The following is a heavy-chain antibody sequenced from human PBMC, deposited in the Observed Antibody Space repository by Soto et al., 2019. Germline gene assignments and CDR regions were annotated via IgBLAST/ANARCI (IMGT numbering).Heavy chain of an antibody. CDR1: GFTFSSYA. D-gene: IGHD1-26*01. CDR3: AKETSYSGSYSPTDD. J-gene: IGHJ4*02. CDR2: ISGSGGNT. V-gene: IGHV3-23*01. Sequence: GGSLRLSCAASGFTFSSYAMSWVRQAPGKGLEWVSVISGSGGNTYYADSVKGRFTISRDNSKNTLYLQMNSLRAEDTAVYYCAKETSYSGSYSPTDDWGQGTLVTVSS.